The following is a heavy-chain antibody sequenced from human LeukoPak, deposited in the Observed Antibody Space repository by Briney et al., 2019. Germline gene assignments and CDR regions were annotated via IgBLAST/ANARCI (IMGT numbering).Heavy chain of an antibody. J-gene: IGHJ3*02. D-gene: IGHD6-6*01. V-gene: IGHV3-30*03. CDR3: ARGASEQLVPDDAFDI. Sequence: PGRSLRLSCAASGFTFSSYGTHWVRQAPGKGLEWVAVISYDGSNKYYADSVKGRFTISRDNSKNTLYLQMNSLRAEDTAVYYCARGASEQLVPDDAFDIWGQGTMVTVSS. CDR1: GFTFSSYG. CDR2: ISYDGSNK.